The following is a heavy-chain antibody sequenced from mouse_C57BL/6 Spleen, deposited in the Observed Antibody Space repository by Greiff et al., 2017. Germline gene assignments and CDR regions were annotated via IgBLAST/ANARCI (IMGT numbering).Heavy chain of an antibody. J-gene: IGHJ4*01. CDR1: GYAFSSSW. Sequence: QVQLQQSGPELVKPGASVKISCKASGYAFSSSWMNWVKQRPGKGLEWIGRIYPGDGDTNYNGKFKGKATLTADKYSSTAYMQLSSLTSEDSAVYFGAGYYGSSPYYAMDYWGQGTSVTVSS. D-gene: IGHD1-1*01. CDR3: AGYYGSSPYYAMDY. V-gene: IGHV1-82*01. CDR2: IYPGDGDT.